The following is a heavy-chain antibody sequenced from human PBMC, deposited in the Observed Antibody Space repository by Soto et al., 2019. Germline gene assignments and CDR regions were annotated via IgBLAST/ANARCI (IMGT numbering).Heavy chain of an antibody. V-gene: IGHV1-69*02. Sequence: QVQLVQSGAEVKKPGSSVKVSCKASGGTYSSYTISWVRQAPGQGLEWMGRIIPILGIGNYAQKFQGRVTLTADKSTSTAYMELSSLRSEATAVCYCLNIPHYWGQGTLVTVSS. CDR2: IIPILGIG. CDR1: GGTYSSYT. CDR3: LNIPHY. J-gene: IGHJ4*01.